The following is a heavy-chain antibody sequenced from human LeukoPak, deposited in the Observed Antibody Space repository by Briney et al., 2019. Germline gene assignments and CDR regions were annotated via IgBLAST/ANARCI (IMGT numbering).Heavy chain of an antibody. Sequence: GGSLRLSCAASGFTVSSTYMSWVRQAPGKGLEWVSVIYSGGSTYYADSVKGRFTISRDNSKNTLYLQMNSLRAEDTAVYYCARDLERFGEYPTPCDYWGQGTLVTVSS. CDR2: IYSGGST. CDR1: GFTVSSTY. V-gene: IGHV3-53*01. J-gene: IGHJ4*02. D-gene: IGHD3-10*01. CDR3: ARDLERFGEYPTPCDY.